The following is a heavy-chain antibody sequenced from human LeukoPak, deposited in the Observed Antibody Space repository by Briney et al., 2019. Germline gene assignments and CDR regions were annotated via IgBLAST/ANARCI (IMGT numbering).Heavy chain of an antibody. Sequence: SETLSLTCTVSGGSISSYQWSWIRQPPGKGLEWIGYIYYSGRTNYSPSLKSRVTISVDTSKNQFSLKLSSVTAADTAVYYCARGGYCSNGECYPKRGYGMDVWGQGTTVTVSS. D-gene: IGHD2-8*01. J-gene: IGHJ6*02. V-gene: IGHV4-59*01. CDR1: GGSISSYQ. CDR2: IYYSGRT. CDR3: ARGGYCSNGECYPKRGYGMDV.